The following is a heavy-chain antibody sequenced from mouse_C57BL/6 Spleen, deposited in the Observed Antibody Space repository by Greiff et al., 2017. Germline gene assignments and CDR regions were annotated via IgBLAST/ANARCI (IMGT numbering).Heavy chain of an antibody. J-gene: IGHJ2*01. Sequence: QVQLKQPGAELVMPGASVKLSCKASGYTFTSYWMHWVKQRPGQGLEWIGEIDPSDSYTNYNQKFKGKSTLTVDKSSSTAYMQLSSLTSEDSAVYYCARLSGTGPYFDYWGQGTTLTVSS. D-gene: IGHD3-3*01. CDR3: ARLSGTGPYFDY. V-gene: IGHV1-69*01. CDR1: GYTFTSYW. CDR2: IDPSDSYT.